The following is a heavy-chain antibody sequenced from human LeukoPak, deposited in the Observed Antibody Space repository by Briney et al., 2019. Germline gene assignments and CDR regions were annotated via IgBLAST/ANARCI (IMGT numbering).Heavy chain of an antibody. Sequence: PGGSLRLSCAASGFTFSSYGMHWVRQAPGKGLEWVSSISSSSSYIYYADSVKGRFTISRDNAKNSLYLQMNSLRAEDTAVYYCARDLAPYCSGGRCSTFDSWGQGTLVTVSS. CDR2: ISSSSSYI. V-gene: IGHV3-21*01. J-gene: IGHJ4*02. CDR3: ARDLAPYCSGGRCSTFDS. D-gene: IGHD2-15*01. CDR1: GFTFSSYG.